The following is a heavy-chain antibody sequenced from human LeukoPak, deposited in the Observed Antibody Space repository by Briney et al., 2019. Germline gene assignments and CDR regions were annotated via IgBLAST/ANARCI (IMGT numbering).Heavy chain of an antibody. CDR3: ARDLYYYDSSGYYPGY. J-gene: IGHJ4*02. Sequence: GSLRLSCAASGFTFSSYWMSWVRQAPGKGLEWVANIKQDGSEKYYVDSVKGRFTISRDNAKNSLYLQMNSLRAEDTAVYYCARDLYYYDSSGYYPGYWGQGTLVTVSS. CDR2: IKQDGSEK. V-gene: IGHV3-7*01. D-gene: IGHD3-22*01. CDR1: GFTFSSYW.